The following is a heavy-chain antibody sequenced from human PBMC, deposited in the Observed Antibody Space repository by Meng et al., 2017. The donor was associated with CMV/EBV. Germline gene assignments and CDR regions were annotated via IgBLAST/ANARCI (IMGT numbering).Heavy chain of an antibody. D-gene: IGHD3-22*01. J-gene: IGHJ3*02. CDR2: INPSGGST. V-gene: IGHV1-46*01. CDR1: VYTFTSYY. Sequence: ASVKVSCKASVYTFTSYYMHWVRQATGQGLEWMGIINPSGGSTSYAQKFQGRVTMTRDTSTSTVYMELSSLRSEDTAVYYCAREGAYYYDSSGYGDAFDIWGQGTMVTVSS. CDR3: AREGAYYYDSSGYGDAFDI.